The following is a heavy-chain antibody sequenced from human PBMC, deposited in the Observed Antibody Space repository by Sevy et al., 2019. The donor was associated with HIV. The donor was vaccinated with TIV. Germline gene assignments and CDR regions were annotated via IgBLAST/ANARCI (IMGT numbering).Heavy chain of an antibody. CDR1: GFAFSSYW. J-gene: IGHJ4*02. V-gene: IGHV3-7*01. D-gene: IGHD6-13*01. CDR2: INQGGNQK. Sequence: GGSLRLSCAASGFAFSSYWINWVRQAPGEGLESVANINQGGNQKHYMDSVKGRFTISRDNAENAVYLQMNSLSVEDTAVYYCARGPSGAAAGRFDSWGQRTLVTVSS. CDR3: ARGPSGAAAGRFDS.